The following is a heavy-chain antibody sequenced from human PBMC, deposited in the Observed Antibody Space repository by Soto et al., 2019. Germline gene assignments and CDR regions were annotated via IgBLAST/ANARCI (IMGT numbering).Heavy chain of an antibody. J-gene: IGHJ1*01. Sequence: EVQLVESGGGLVQPGRSLRLSCAASGFAFDQYAMHWVRQAPGKGLEWVSVLSWNSGNIGYADSVKGRFTISRDNAKNCLYLQMNSLRAEDTALYYCAKALGSSFLYNAGYFHYWGQGTLVTVSS. CDR2: LSWNSGNI. D-gene: IGHD3-3*01. V-gene: IGHV3-9*01. CDR3: AKALGSSFLYNAGYFHY. CDR1: GFAFDQYA.